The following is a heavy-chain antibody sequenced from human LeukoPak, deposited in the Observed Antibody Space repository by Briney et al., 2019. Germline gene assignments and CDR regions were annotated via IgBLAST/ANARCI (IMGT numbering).Heavy chain of an antibody. CDR3: ARGSGSGWNYFAY. J-gene: IGHJ4*02. V-gene: IGHV3-30*03. CDR1: GFTFSSFG. Sequence: GKSLRLSCSASGFTFSSFGMHWVRQAPGKGLEWVAFISYDGGDKYYADSVKGRFTISRDKSKNTLDLQMDSLRAEDAARYYCARGSGSGWNYFAYWGQGTLVTVSS. CDR2: ISYDGGDK. D-gene: IGHD6-19*01.